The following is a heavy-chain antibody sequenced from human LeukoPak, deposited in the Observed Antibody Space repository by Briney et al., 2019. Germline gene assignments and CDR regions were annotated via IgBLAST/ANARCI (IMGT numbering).Heavy chain of an antibody. V-gene: IGHV1-18*01. CDR2: IGAYNGNT. D-gene: IGHD2-2*01. Sequence: ASVKVSCKASGYPFTSNGISWVRQAPGQGLEWMGWIGAYNGNTKYVQKFQGRVTMTTDTSTSTAYLEVRGLRSDDTAVYYCARDHQYDFDYWGQGTLVTVSS. J-gene: IGHJ4*02. CDR3: ARDHQYDFDY. CDR1: GYPFTSNG.